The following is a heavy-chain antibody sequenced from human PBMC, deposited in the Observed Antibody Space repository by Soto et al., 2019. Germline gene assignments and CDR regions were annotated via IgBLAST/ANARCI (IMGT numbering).Heavy chain of an antibody. CDR3: ASLHDYYDSSGYDAFDI. D-gene: IGHD3-22*01. J-gene: IGHJ3*02. CDR2: IWYDGSNK. CDR1: GFTFSSYG. Sequence: GGSLRLSCAASGFTFSSYGVHWVRQAPGKGLEWVAVIWYDGSNKYYADSVKGRFTISRDNSKNTLYLQMNSLRAEDTAVYYCASLHDYYDSSGYDAFDIWGQGTMVTVSS. V-gene: IGHV3-33*01.